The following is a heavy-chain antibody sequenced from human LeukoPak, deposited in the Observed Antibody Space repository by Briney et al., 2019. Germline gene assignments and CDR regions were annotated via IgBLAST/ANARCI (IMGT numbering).Heavy chain of an antibody. V-gene: IGHV3-48*03. CDR2: IASSGATK. D-gene: IGHD6-19*01. CDR1: GFPFSFYE. Sequence: PGGSLRLSCAVSGFPFSFYEMNWVRQAPGKGLEWVSNIASSGATKYYSDSVRGRFSISRDNAKSSLYLQMNSLRVEDTAVYYCALLAVASDFDYWGQGALVTVSP. J-gene: IGHJ4*02. CDR3: ALLAVASDFDY.